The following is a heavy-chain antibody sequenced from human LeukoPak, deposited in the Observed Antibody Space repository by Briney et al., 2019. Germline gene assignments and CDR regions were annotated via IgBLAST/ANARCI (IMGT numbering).Heavy chain of an antibody. Sequence: GGTLRLSCAASGFTFDDYAMHWVRQAPGKGLEWVSLISWDGGSTYYADSVKGRFTISRDNSKNSLYLQMNSLRAEDTALYYCAKARIAVAGNYMDVWGKGTTVTVSS. D-gene: IGHD6-19*01. J-gene: IGHJ6*03. CDR1: GFTFDDYA. V-gene: IGHV3-43D*03. CDR3: AKARIAVAGNYMDV. CDR2: ISWDGGST.